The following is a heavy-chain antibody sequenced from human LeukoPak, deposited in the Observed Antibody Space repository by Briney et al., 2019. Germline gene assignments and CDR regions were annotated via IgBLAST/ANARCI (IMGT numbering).Heavy chain of an antibody. V-gene: IGHV3-20*04. J-gene: IGHJ4*02. CDR1: GFTFDDYG. CDR2: INWNGGST. Sequence: GGSLRLSCAASGFTFDDYGMSWVRQAPGKGLEWVSGINWNGGSTGYADSVKGRFTISRDNSKNTLHLQLDSLRAEDTAVYYCVRPFGGSYYFDYWGLGTLVTVSS. CDR3: VRPFGGSYYFDY. D-gene: IGHD4-23*01.